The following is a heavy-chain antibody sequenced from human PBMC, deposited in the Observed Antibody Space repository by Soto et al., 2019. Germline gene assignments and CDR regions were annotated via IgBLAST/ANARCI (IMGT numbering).Heavy chain of an antibody. V-gene: IGHV3-21*01. CDR1: GFTFSSYS. Sequence: VGSLRLSCAASGFTFSSYSMNWVRQAPGKGLEWVSSISSSSSYIYYADSVKGRFTISRDNAKNSLYLQMNSLRAEDTAVYYCARAAGQLVPPGFDYWGQGTLVTVSS. D-gene: IGHD6-13*01. J-gene: IGHJ4*02. CDR3: ARAAGQLVPPGFDY. CDR2: ISSSSSYI.